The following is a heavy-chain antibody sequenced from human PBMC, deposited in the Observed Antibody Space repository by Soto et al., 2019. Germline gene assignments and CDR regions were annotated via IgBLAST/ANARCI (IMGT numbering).Heavy chain of an antibody. Sequence: PXGSLKISCRTCGYRFTSYWIAWVRQMPGKGLEWMGIIFPSDSDTRYSPSFQGQVTISADRSTSTVFLQWASLKASDTAVYFCARKDKSGYFNWFDPWGQGTLVTVSS. CDR2: IFPSDSDT. D-gene: IGHD3-22*01. CDR1: GYRFTSYW. CDR3: ARKDKSGYFNWFDP. V-gene: IGHV5-51*01. J-gene: IGHJ5*02.